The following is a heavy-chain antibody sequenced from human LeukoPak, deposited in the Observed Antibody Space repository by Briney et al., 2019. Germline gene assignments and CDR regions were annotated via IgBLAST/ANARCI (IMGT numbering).Heavy chain of an antibody. CDR1: GFSFSNNG. CDR2: IQSNGNPK. CDR3: ASEASTEIIGGMDV. V-gene: IGHV3-30*02. Sequence: GGSLRLSCAASGFSFSNNGIHWVRQAPGKGLEWVAFIQSNGNPKYYADSVRGRFTISRDNSKKTCYLQMDSLRVEDTAVYYCASEASTEIIGGMDVRGQGTTVTVTS. D-gene: IGHD2-8*02. J-gene: IGHJ6*02.